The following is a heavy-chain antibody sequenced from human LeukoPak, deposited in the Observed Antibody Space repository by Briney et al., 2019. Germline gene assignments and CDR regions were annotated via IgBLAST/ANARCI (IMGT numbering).Heavy chain of an antibody. D-gene: IGHD6-19*01. CDR1: GYSFTTYW. J-gene: IGHJ4*02. Sequence: GESLKISCKASGYSFTTYWIAWVRQMPGKGLEWMGMIYPGDSDTRYSPSFQGQITISVDKSISIAYLQWSSLKASDTAMYYCARLLQGVAGTWGYWGQGALVTV. CDR3: ARLLQGVAGTWGY. V-gene: IGHV5-51*01. CDR2: IYPGDSDT.